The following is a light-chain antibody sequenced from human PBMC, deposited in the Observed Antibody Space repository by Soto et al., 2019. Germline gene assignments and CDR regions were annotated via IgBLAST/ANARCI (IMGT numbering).Light chain of an antibody. CDR1: SGHSSYI. CDR2: LEGSGSY. J-gene: IGLJ2*01. V-gene: IGLV4-60*02. CDR3: ETWDSNTRV. Sequence: QSVLTQSSSASASLGSSVKLTCTLSSGHSSYIIAWHHQQPGKAPRYLMKLEGSGSYNKGSGVPDRFSGSSSGADRYLTISTLQLEDEANYYCETWDSNTRVFGGGTKLTVL.